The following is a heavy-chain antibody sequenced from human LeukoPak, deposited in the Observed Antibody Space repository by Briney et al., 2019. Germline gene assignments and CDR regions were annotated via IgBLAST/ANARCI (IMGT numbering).Heavy chain of an antibody. J-gene: IGHJ4*02. CDR3: ARDSAGVVVVPAATHFDY. V-gene: IGHV4-61*08. CDR1: GGSISSGGYY. CDR2: IYYSGST. Sequence: SETLSLTCTVSGGSISSGGYYWSWIRQPPGKGLEWIGYIYYSGSTNYNPSLKSRVTISVDTSKNQFSLKLSSVTAADTAVYYCARDSAGVVVVPAATHFDYWGQGTLVTVSS. D-gene: IGHD2-2*01.